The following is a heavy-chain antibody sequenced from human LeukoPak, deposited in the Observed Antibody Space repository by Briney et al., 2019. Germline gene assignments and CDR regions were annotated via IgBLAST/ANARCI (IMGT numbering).Heavy chain of an antibody. J-gene: IGHJ3*02. V-gene: IGHV3-66*01. CDR2: IYSGGST. Sequence: QPGGSLRLSCAASGFTVSSNYMSWVRQAPGKGLEWVSVIYSGGSTYYADSVKGRFTISRDNSKNTLYLQMNSLRAEDTAVYYCARDRNRLLWFGERDAFDIWGQGTMVTVSS. CDR3: ARDRNRLLWFGERDAFDI. D-gene: IGHD3-10*01. CDR1: GFTVSSNY.